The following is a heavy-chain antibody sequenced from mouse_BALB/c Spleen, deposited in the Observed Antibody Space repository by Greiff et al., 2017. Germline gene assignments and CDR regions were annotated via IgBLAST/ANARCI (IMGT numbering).Heavy chain of an antibody. D-gene: IGHD1-2*01. CDR1: GYAFTNYS. Sequence: QVQLQQSGAELVRPGTSVKVSCKASGYAFTNYSIEWVKQRPGQGLEWIGVINPGSGGTNYNEKFKGKATLTADKSSSTAYMQLSSLTSDDSAVYFCANFITTSYFDYWGQGTTLTVSS. CDR3: ANFITTSYFDY. J-gene: IGHJ2*01. V-gene: IGHV1-54*01. CDR2: INPGSGGT.